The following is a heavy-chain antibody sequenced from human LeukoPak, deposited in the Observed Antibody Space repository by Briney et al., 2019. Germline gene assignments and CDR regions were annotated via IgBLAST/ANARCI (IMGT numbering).Heavy chain of an antibody. J-gene: IGHJ3*02. CDR3: ARVSPYYGGNSAAFDI. CDR1: GVSISSSSYY. D-gene: IGHD4-23*01. Sequence: SETLSLTCTVSGVSISSSSYYWGWIRQPPGKGLEWIGSIYYSGSTYYNPSLKSRVTISVDTSKNQFSLKLSSVTAADTAVYYCARVSPYYGGNSAAFDIWGQGTMVTVSS. CDR2: IYYSGST. V-gene: IGHV4-39*07.